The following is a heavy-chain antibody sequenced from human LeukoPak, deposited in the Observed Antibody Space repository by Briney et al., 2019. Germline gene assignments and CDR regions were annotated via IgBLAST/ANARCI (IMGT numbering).Heavy chain of an antibody. Sequence: SETLSLTCAVYGGSFSGYYWSWIRQPPGKGLEWIGEINHSGSTNYNPSLKSRVTISVDTSKNQFSLKLSSVTAADTAVYYCARKIEMATILHHVGPPLDWGQGTLVTVSS. D-gene: IGHD5-24*01. CDR3: ARKIEMATILHHVGPPLD. J-gene: IGHJ4*02. CDR1: GGSFSGYY. V-gene: IGHV4-34*01. CDR2: INHSGST.